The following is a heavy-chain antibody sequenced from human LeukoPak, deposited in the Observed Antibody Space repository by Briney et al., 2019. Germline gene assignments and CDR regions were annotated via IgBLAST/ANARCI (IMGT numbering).Heavy chain of an antibody. CDR2: SSSDGSYI. CDR3: ARARTGDLDY. J-gene: IGHJ4*02. CDR1: GFTFSDYE. D-gene: IGHD3/OR15-3a*01. Sequence: GGSLRLSCAASGFTFSDYEMTWVRHSPGKGLEWISYSSSDGSYIYYADSVKGRFTISRDNAKTSVYLQMNSLRVEDTAVYYCARARTGDLDYWGQGTLVSVSS. V-gene: IGHV3-48*03.